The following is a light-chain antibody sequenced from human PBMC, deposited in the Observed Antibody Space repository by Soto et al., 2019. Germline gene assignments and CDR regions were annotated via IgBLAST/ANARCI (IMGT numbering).Light chain of an antibody. CDR1: QSVSNNY. CDR3: QQRTHWPT. CDR2: GAS. J-gene: IGKJ3*01. V-gene: IGKV3-11*01. Sequence: EIVLTQSPGTLSLSPGERATLSCRASQSVSNNYLAWYQQKPGQAPRLLIYGASNRATGIPARFSGSGSGTDFTLTIDSLEPEDFAVYFCQQRTHWPTFGPGTKVDIK.